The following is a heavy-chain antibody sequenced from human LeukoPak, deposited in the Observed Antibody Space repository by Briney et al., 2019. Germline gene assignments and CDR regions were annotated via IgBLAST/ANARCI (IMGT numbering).Heavy chain of an antibody. CDR2: IYHSGST. Sequence: SETLSLTRAVSGGSISSSNWWSWVRQPPGKGLEWIGEIYHSGSTNYNPSLKSRVTISVDTSKSQFSLRLSSVTAADTAVYYCARGEGYSGNWYPYFDYWGQGALVTVSS. CDR1: GGSISSSNW. D-gene: IGHD1-26*01. CDR3: ARGEGYSGNWYPYFDY. V-gene: IGHV4-4*02. J-gene: IGHJ4*02.